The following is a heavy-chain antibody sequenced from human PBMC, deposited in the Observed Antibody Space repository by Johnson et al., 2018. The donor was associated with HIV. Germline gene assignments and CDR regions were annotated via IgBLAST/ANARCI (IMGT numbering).Heavy chain of an antibody. V-gene: IGHV3-30*04. CDR3: ARDRFPYYDFWSGYYRGAFDI. J-gene: IGHJ3*02. CDR1: GFTFSSYA. CDR2: ISYDGSNK. Sequence: QVQLVESGGGVVQPGRSLRLSCAASGFTFSSYAMHWVRQAPGKGLEWVAVISYDGSNKYYADSVKGRFTISRDNSKNTLYLQMNSLRAEDTAVYYGARDRFPYYDFWSGYYRGAFDIWGQGTMVTVSS. D-gene: IGHD3-3*01.